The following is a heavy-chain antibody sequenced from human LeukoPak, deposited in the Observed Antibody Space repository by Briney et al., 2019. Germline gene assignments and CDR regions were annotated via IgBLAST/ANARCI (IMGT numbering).Heavy chain of an antibody. J-gene: IGHJ5*02. CDR3: ARDPGYGWFDP. CDR1: GYTFTSYD. Sequence: ASVRVSFKASGYTFTSYDINWVRQATGQGLEWMGWMNPNSGNTGYAQKLQGRVTMTTDTSTSTAYMELRSLRSDDTAVYYCARDPGYGWFDPWGQGTLVTVSS. D-gene: IGHD6-13*01. V-gene: IGHV1-8*02. CDR2: MNPNSGNT.